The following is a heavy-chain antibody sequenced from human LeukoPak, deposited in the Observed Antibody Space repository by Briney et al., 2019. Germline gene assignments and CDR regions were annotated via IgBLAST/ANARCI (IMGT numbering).Heavy chain of an antibody. CDR1: GGSISSSSYY. J-gene: IGHJ5*02. CDR2: IYYSGST. CDR3: ARVAEDCSGGSCYSEGSYWFDP. V-gene: IGHV4-39*07. D-gene: IGHD2-15*01. Sequence: SETLSLTCTVSGGSISSSSYYWGWIGQPPGKGLEWIGSIYYSGSTYYNPSLKSRVTISVDTSKNQFSLKLSSVTAADTAVYYCARVAEDCSGGSCYSEGSYWFDPWGQGTLVTVSS.